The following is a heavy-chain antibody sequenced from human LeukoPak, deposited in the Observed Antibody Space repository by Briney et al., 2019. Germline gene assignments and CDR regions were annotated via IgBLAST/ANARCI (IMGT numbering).Heavy chain of an antibody. D-gene: IGHD2-15*01. V-gene: IGHV3-7*03. CDR3: ARDSGCSGGSCYPTLSYFDY. CDR1: GFTFSSYW. J-gene: IGHJ4*02. CDR2: IKQDGSEK. Sequence: GSLRLSCAASGFTFSSYWMSWVRQAPGKGLEWVANIKQDGSEKYYVDSVKGRFTISRDNAKNSLYLQMNSLRAEDTAVYYCARDSGCSGGSCYPTLSYFDYWGQGTLVTVSS.